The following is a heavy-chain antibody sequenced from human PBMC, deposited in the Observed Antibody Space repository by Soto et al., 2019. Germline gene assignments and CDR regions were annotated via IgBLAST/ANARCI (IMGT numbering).Heavy chain of an antibody. J-gene: IGHJ4*02. Sequence: PSETLSLTCTVSDGSISSSSSYWGWIRQPPGKGLEWIGSIHYSGSTYYNPSLKSRITIAVDTSKNQFSLKLSSVTAADTAVYFCAKTGFWSDYRVADFWGQGTLVTVSS. CDR1: DGSISSSSSY. CDR2: IHYSGST. CDR3: AKTGFWSDYRVADF. D-gene: IGHD3-3*01. V-gene: IGHV4-39*01.